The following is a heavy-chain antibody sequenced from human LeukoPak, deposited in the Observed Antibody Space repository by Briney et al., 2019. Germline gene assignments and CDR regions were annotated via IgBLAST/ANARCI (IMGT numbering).Heavy chain of an antibody. Sequence: ASVKVSCKVSGYTLTELSMHWVRQAPGKGLEWMGGFDPEDGETIYAQKFQGRVTMTEDTSTDTAYMELSSLRSEDTAVYYCATGTPCTNGVCYYPDWFDPWGQEPWSPSPQ. CDR2: FDPEDGET. V-gene: IGHV1-24*01. CDR3: ATGTPCTNGVCYYPDWFDP. J-gene: IGHJ5*02. D-gene: IGHD2-8*01. CDR1: GYTLTELS.